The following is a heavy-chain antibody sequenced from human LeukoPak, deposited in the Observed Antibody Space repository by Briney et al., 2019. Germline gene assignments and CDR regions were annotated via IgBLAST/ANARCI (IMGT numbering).Heavy chain of an antibody. Sequence: PGGSLRLSCVASGYNFSPYWMSWVRQTPGKGLEWVACISNGGYATYYVDSVRGRFTISRDDAKNSLFLQMNGLGADDTAVYYCTRENYVPDSWGQGTLVTVSS. CDR1: GYNFSPYW. J-gene: IGHJ5*02. CDR2: ISNGGYAT. CDR3: TRENYVPDS. V-gene: IGHV3-7*03. D-gene: IGHD3-10*02.